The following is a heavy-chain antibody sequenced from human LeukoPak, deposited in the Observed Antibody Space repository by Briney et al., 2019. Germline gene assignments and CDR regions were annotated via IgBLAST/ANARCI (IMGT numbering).Heavy chain of an antibody. J-gene: IGHJ6*02. Sequence: PGGSLRLSCAASGFTFSNYWMTWVRQAPGRGLEWVANIRQDGSEKYYVDSVKGRFTISRDNAKNSLYLQMNSLRAEDTALYYCARGYGLDVWGQGTTVTVSS. CDR3: ARGYGLDV. V-gene: IGHV3-7*04. CDR1: GFTFSNYW. CDR2: IRQDGSEK.